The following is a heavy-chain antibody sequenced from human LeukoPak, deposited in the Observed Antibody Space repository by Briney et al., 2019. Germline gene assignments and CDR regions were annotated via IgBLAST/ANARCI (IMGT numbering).Heavy chain of an antibody. Sequence: PSETLSLTCTVSGGFISSYYWSWIRQPAGKGLEWIGRIYTSGSTNYNPSLKSRVTMSVDTSKNQFSLKLSSVTAADTAVYYCARARAYYDSSGYYYPIVYFDYWGQGTLVTVSS. V-gene: IGHV4-4*07. D-gene: IGHD3-22*01. CDR1: GGFISSYY. J-gene: IGHJ4*02. CDR3: ARARAYYDSSGYYYPIVYFDY. CDR2: IYTSGST.